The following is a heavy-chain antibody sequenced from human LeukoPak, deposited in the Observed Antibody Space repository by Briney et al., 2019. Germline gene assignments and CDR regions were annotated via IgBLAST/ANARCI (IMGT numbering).Heavy chain of an antibody. J-gene: IGHJ4*02. V-gene: IGHV1-69*05. CDR3: AREDDL. CDR2: IIPIFGTA. CDR1: GGTFSSYA. D-gene: IGHD3-3*01. Sequence: SVKVSCKASGGTFSSYAISWARQAPGQGLEWMGGIIPIFGTANYAQKFQGRVTMTRDTSISTAYMELSRLRSDDTAVYYCAREDDLWGQGTLVTVSS.